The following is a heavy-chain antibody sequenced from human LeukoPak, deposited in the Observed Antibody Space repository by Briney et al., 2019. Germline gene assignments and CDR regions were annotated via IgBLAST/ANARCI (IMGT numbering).Heavy chain of an antibody. CDR3: ARHGLEAWLPYYFDY. J-gene: IGHJ4*02. V-gene: IGHV4-39*01. CDR2: IYYCGST. D-gene: IGHD5-12*01. CDR1: GGSISSSSYY. Sequence: SETLSLTCTVSGGSISSSSYYWGWIRQPPGKGLEWIGSIYYCGSTYYNPSLKSRVTISVDTSKNQFSLKLSSVTAADTAVYYCARHGLEAWLPYYFDYWGQGTLVTVSS.